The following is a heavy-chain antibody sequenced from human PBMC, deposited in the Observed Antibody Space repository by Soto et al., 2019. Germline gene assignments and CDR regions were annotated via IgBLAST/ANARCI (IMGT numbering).Heavy chain of an antibody. CDR1: GYSFTSYW. V-gene: IGHV5-51*03. CDR2: IYPGASDT. J-gene: IGHJ6*02. Sequence: GQSLQVSCKGSGYSFTSYWIDWVRQMPGKGLEWMGSIYPGASDTRYSPSFQGQVPISADKSISTAYLQWSSLKASDTAIYYCARIDTQGSSRQWLVRGDSYYYYGMDVWRQGTTVTVS. CDR3: ARIDTQGSSRQWLVRGDSYYYYGMDV. D-gene: IGHD6-19*01.